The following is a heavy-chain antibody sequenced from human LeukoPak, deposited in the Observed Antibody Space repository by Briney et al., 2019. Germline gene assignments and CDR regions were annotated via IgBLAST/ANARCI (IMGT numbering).Heavy chain of an antibody. CDR1: GASMTNYY. V-gene: IGHV4-59*08. CDR3: ARGNGFNYY. CDR2: IYYSGST. J-gene: IGHJ4*02. Sequence: SETLSLTCTVSGASMTNYYWAWIRQPPGKGLEWIGYIYYSGSTNYNPSLKSRVTISVDTTKNQFSLKLSSVTAEDTAVYECARGNGFNYYWGEGTLVTVSS. D-gene: IGHD5-24*01.